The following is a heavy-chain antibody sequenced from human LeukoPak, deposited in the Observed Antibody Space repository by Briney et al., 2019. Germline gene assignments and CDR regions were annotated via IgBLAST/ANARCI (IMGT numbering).Heavy chain of an antibody. V-gene: IGHV1-18*01. Sequence: ASVKVSCKASGYTFTSYGISWVRQAPGQGLEWMGWISAYNGNTNYAQKLQGRITMTTDTSTSTAYMELRSLRSDDTAVYYCARDHYDFWSGYLGGSGAAYWGQGTLVTVSS. CDR1: GYTFTSYG. CDR2: ISAYNGNT. D-gene: IGHD3-3*01. CDR3: ARDHYDFWSGYLGGSGAAY. J-gene: IGHJ4*02.